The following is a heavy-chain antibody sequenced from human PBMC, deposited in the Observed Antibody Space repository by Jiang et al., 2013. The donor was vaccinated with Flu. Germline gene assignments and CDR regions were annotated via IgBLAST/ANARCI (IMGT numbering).Heavy chain of an antibody. CDR1: GFTFRTYE. J-gene: IGHJ5*02. CDR3: ASPSNGFDP. Sequence: QLVESGGGLVQPGGSLRLSCAGSGFTFRTYEMNWVRQAPGKGLEWVSYISSGGSTIYYADSVKGRFTISRDNAKNSLYLQMNSLRVEDTAIYYCASPSNGFDPWGQGTLVTVSS. V-gene: IGHV3-48*03. CDR2: ISSGGSTI.